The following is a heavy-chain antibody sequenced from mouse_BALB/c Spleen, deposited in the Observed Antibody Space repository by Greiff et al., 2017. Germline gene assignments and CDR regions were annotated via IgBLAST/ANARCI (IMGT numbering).Heavy chain of an antibody. D-gene: IGHD4-1*01. CDR2: ISSGGSYT. CDR3: TRVELGGYAMDY. CDR1: GFTFSSYT. J-gene: IGHJ4*01. Sequence: EVHLVESGGGLVKPGGSLKLSCAASGFTFSSYTMSWVRQTPEKRLEWVATISSGGSYTYYPDSVKGRFTISRDNAKNTLYLQMSSLKSEDTAMYYCTRVELGGYAMDYWGQGTSVTVSS. V-gene: IGHV5-6-4*01.